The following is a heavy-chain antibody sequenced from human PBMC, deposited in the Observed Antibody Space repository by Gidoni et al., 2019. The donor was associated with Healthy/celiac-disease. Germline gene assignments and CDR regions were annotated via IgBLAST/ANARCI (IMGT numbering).Heavy chain of an antibody. CDR2: IYYSGST. J-gene: IGHJ2*01. Sequence: QVQLQESGPGLVKPSQTLSLTCTVSGGSLSRGGYYWSWIRQHPGKGLEWIGYIYYSGSTYYNPSLKSRVTISVDTSKNQFSLKLSSVTAADTAVYYCARYYGSGMSWYFDLWGRGTLVTVSS. CDR3: ARYYGSGMSWYFDL. CDR1: GGSLSRGGYY. D-gene: IGHD3-10*01. V-gene: IGHV4-31*03.